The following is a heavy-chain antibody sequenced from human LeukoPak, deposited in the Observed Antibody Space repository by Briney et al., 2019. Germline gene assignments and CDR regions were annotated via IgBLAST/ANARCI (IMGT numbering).Heavy chain of an antibody. D-gene: IGHD5-18*01. CDR1: GGSSNGYS. J-gene: IGHJ2*01. CDR3: ARRIQLWSYWHFDL. CDR2: MFDRGSP. V-gene: IGHV4-4*09. Sequence: SETLSLTCSVSGGSSNGYSWGWVRQPPGKGLECIGYMFDRGSPNHHPSLQNRVTTSVDTSKNEFSLRPTSVTAADTAVYYCARRIQLWSYWHFDLWGRGTLATVSS.